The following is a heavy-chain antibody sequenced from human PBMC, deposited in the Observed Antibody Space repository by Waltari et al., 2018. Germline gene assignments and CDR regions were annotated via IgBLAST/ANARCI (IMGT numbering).Heavy chain of an antibody. CDR3: AKGYSSGWPGNYYCDY. D-gene: IGHD6-19*01. J-gene: IGHJ4*02. CDR1: GFTFSSYA. V-gene: IGHV3-23*04. Sequence: EVQLVESGGGLVQPGGSLRLSCAASGFTFSSYAMSWVRQAPGKGLEWVSAISGSGGSTYYADSVKGRFTISRDNSKNTLYLQMNSLRAEDTAVYYCAKGYSSGWPGNYYCDYWGQGTLVTVSS. CDR2: ISGSGGST.